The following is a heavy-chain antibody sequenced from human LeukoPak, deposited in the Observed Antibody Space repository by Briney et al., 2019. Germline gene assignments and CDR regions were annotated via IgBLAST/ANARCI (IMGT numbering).Heavy chain of an antibody. Sequence: GASVKVSCKASGYTFTSYGIIWVRQAPGQGLEWMGWISAYNGNTNYAQKLQGRVTMTTDTSTSTAYMELRSLRSDDTAVYYCARDLRYSSGWYYFDYWGQGTLVTVSS. CDR2: ISAYNGNT. J-gene: IGHJ4*02. CDR1: GYTFTSYG. CDR3: ARDLRYSSGWYYFDY. D-gene: IGHD6-19*01. V-gene: IGHV1-18*01.